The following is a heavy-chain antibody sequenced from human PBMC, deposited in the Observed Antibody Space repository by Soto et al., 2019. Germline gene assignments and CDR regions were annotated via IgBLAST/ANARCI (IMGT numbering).Heavy chain of an antibody. CDR3: ARGEGYCSSTSCYLDAFDI. Sequence: SETLSLTCTVSGGSISSGGYYWSWIRQHPGKGLEWIGYIYYSGSTYYNPSLKSRVTISVDTSKNQFSLKLSSVTAADTAVYYCARGEGYCSSTSCYLDAFDIWGQGTMVTVSS. V-gene: IGHV4-31*03. J-gene: IGHJ3*02. CDR2: IYYSGST. D-gene: IGHD2-2*01. CDR1: GGSISSGGYY.